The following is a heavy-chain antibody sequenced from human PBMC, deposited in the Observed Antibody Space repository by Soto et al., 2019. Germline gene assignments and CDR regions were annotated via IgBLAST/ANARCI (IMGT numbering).Heavy chain of an antibody. CDR3: ARESSIAAAEHYYYYMDV. V-gene: IGHV7-4-1*01. CDR1: GYTFTSYA. J-gene: IGHJ6*03. D-gene: IGHD6-13*01. CDR2: INTNTGNP. Sequence: ASVKVSCKASGYTFTSYAMNWVRQAPGQGLEWMGWINTNTGNPTYAQGFTGRFVFSLDTSVSTAYLQICSLKAEDTAVYYCARESSIAAAEHYYYYMDVWGKGTTVTSP.